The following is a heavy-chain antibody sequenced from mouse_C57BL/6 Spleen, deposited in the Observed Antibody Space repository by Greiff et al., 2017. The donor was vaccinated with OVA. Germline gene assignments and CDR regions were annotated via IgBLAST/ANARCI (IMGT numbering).Heavy chain of an antibody. CDR2: ISSGGSYT. CDR1: GFTFSSYG. V-gene: IGHV5-6*01. D-gene: IGHD2-2*01. CDR3: ARCFLMVKEWYFDV. J-gene: IGHJ1*03. Sequence: EVQLVESGGDLVKPGGSLKLSCAASGFTFSSYGMSWVRQTPDKRLEWVATISSGGSYTYYPDSVKGRFTISRDNAKNTLYLQMSSLKSEDTAMYYCARCFLMVKEWYFDVWGTGTTVTVSS.